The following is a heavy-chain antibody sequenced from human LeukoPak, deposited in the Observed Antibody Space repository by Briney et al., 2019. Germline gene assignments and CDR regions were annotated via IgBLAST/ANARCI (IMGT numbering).Heavy chain of an antibody. V-gene: IGHV4-59*01. CDR3: ARVAYGSGSSNWFDP. CDR2: IYYSGST. J-gene: IGHJ5*02. D-gene: IGHD3-10*01. Sequence: SETLSLTCTVSGGSISSYYWSWIWQPPGKGLEWIGYIYYSGSTNYNPSLKSRVTISVDTSKNQFSLKLSSVTAADTAVYYCARVAYGSGSSNWFDPWGQGTLVTVSS. CDR1: GGSISSYY.